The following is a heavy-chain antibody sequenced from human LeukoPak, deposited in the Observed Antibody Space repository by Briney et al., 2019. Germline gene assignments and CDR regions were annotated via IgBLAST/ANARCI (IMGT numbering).Heavy chain of an antibody. CDR2: ISSSSSYI. CDR1: GFTFSSYS. J-gene: IGHJ3*02. Sequence: GGSLRLSRAASGFTFSSYSMNWVRQAPGKGLEWVSSISSSSSYIYYADSVKGRFTISRDSAKNSLYLQMNSLRAEDTAVYYCARDLGYYDSSGLPDAFDIWGQGTMVTVSS. V-gene: IGHV3-21*01. D-gene: IGHD3-22*01. CDR3: ARDLGYYDSSGLPDAFDI.